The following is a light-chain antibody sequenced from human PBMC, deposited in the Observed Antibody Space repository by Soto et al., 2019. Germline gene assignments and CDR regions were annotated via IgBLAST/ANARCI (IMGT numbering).Light chain of an antibody. CDR3: RHYNTYSPPYT. V-gene: IGKV1-5*03. Sequence: DIQLTQFPATLSASVGDRVTITCQASQSISYWLAWYQQKPGKAPNLLIYKASTLESGVPSRFSGSGSGTEFTLTTTSLQPDDFATYYCRHYNTYSPPYTFGQGTKLEIK. J-gene: IGKJ2*01. CDR2: KAS. CDR1: QSISYW.